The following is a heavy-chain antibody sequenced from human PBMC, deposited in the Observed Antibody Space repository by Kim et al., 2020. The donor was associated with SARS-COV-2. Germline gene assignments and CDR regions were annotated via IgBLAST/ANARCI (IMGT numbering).Heavy chain of an antibody. V-gene: IGHV3-23*01. D-gene: IGHD2-15*01. CDR3: ARGGSGQFFDY. CDR2: T. Sequence: TYYAESVKGRLTISRDKSKKTLYLQMDNLRAEGTAVYYCARGGSGQFFDYWGQGTLVTVSS. J-gene: IGHJ4*02.